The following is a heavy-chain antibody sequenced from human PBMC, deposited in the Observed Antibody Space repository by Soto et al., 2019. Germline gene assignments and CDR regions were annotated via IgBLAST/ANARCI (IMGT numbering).Heavy chain of an antibody. V-gene: IGHV4-34*01. CDR3: ARKSNYYYYGMDV. CDR1: GGSFSGYY. CDR2: INHSGST. Sequence: SETLSLTCAVYGGSFSGYYWGWIRQPPGKGLEWIGEINHSGSTNYNPSLKSRVTISVDTSKNQFSLKLSSVTAADTAVYYCARKSNYYYYGMDVWGQGTTVTVSS. J-gene: IGHJ6*02.